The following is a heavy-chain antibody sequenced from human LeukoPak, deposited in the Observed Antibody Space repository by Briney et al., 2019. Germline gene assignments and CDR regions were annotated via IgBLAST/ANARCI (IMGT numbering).Heavy chain of an antibody. CDR2: ISYDGDDK. CDR3: AKAEDIVATIRGVVDY. V-gene: IGHV3-30*18. J-gene: IGHJ4*02. CDR1: GFPFSSYG. D-gene: IGHD5-12*01. Sequence: GGSLRLSCAASGFPFSSYGMHWVRQAPGKGLEWVAVISYDGDDKYYADSVKGRFTISRDNSKNTLYLQMTSLRAEDTAVYYCAKAEDIVATIRGVVDYWGQGTLVTVSS.